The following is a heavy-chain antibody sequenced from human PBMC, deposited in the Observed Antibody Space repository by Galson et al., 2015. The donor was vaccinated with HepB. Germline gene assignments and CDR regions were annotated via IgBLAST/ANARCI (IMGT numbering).Heavy chain of an antibody. Sequence: SLRLSCAASGFTFSSYWMSWVRQAPGKGLEWVANIKQDGSEKYYVDSVKGRFTISRDNAKNSLYLQMNSLRAEDTAVYYCARARYYYDSSGYYNDFDYWGQGTLVTVSS. CDR3: ARARYYYDSSGYYNDFDY. D-gene: IGHD3-22*01. CDR1: GFTFSSYW. V-gene: IGHV3-7*03. CDR2: IKQDGSEK. J-gene: IGHJ4*02.